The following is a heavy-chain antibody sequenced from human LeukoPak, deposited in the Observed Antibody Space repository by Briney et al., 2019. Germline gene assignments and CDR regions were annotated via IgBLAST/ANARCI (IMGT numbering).Heavy chain of an antibody. CDR1: GGSISSYY. Sequence: SETLSLTCTVSGGSISSYYWSWIRQPPGKGLEWIGYIYYSGSTNYNPSLKSRVTISVDTSKNQFSLKLSSVTAADTAVYYCARHFAVAGWANWFDPWGQGTLVTVSS. D-gene: IGHD6-19*01. J-gene: IGHJ5*02. V-gene: IGHV4-59*08. CDR2: IYYSGST. CDR3: ARHFAVAGWANWFDP.